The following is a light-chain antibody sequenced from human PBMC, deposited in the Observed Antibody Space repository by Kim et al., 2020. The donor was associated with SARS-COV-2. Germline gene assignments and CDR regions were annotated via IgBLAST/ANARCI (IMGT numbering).Light chain of an antibody. Sequence: VSPGERATLSCRASQSIGSDLAWYQQKPGQAPRLLIYHASTRATGVPARFSGSGFGTEFSLSISSLQSEDFAVYHCQQYNNWPPITFGGGTKLEIK. CDR2: HAS. CDR3: QQYNNWPPIT. V-gene: IGKV3-15*01. J-gene: IGKJ4*01. CDR1: QSIGSD.